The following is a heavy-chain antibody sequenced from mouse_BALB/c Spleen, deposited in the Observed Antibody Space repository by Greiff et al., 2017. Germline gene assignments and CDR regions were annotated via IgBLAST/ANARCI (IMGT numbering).Heavy chain of an antibody. Sequence: QGQLQQSGAELVRPGTSVKISCKASGYSFTNYWLGWVKQRPGHGLEWIGDIYPGGGYTNYNEKFKGKATLTADTSSSTAYMQLSSLTSEDSAVYFCARPARAHPYYFDYWGQGTTLTVSS. D-gene: IGHD3-1*01. V-gene: IGHV1-63*02. CDR2: IYPGGGYT. CDR1: GYSFTNYW. CDR3: ARPARAHPYYFDY. J-gene: IGHJ2*01.